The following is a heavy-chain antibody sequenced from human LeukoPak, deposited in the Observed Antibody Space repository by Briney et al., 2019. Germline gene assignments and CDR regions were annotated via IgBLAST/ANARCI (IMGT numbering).Heavy chain of an antibody. CDR3: ARESIAVAGAPFDY. V-gene: IGHV3-48*03. D-gene: IGHD6-19*01. CDR2: ISSGSTI. Sequence: GGSLRLSCAASGFTFSSYEMNWVRQAPGKGLEWVSYISSGSTIYDANSVKGRFTISRDNAKNSLYLQMNSLRAEDTAVYYCARESIAVAGAPFDYWGQGTLVTVSS. CDR1: GFTFSSYE. J-gene: IGHJ4*02.